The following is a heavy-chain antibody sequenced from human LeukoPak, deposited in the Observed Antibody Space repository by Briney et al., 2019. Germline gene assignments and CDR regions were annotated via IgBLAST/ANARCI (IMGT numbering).Heavy chain of an antibody. CDR3: ARGVNYYDSSGYYLNWFDP. CDR2: IGGIGGST. CDR1: GFTFSSYA. J-gene: IGHJ5*02. Sequence: GGSLRLSCAASGFTFSSYAMHWVRRAPGKGLEYVSAIGGIGGSTYYANSVKGRFTISRDNSKNTLYLQMGSLRAEDMAVYYCARGVNYYDSSGYYLNWFDPWGQGTLVTVSS. V-gene: IGHV3-64*01. D-gene: IGHD3-22*01.